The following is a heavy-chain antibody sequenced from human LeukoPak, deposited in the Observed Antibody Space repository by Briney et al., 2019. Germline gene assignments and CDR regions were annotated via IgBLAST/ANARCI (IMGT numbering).Heavy chain of an antibody. D-gene: IGHD3-22*01. V-gene: IGHV1-18*01. CDR3: ARDLSLNDYYDSSGPHPFDP. CDR1: GYTFTSYG. CDR2: ISAYNGNT. Sequence: EASVRVSCKASGYTFTSYGISWVRQAPGQGLEWMGWISAYNGNTNYAQKLQGRVTMTTDTSTSTAYMELRSLRSDDTAVYYCARDLSLNDYYDSSGPHPFDPWGQGTLVTVSS. J-gene: IGHJ5*02.